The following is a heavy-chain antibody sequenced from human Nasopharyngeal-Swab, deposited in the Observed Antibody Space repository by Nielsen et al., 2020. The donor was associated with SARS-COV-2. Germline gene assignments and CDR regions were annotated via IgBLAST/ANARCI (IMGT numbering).Heavy chain of an antibody. CDR3: TTYYGDSHSYFYYRAMDV. CDR2: IKSKTDGGAT. D-gene: IGHD4-17*01. V-gene: IGHV3-15*01. J-gene: IGHJ6*02. Sequence: GESLKISCAASGLTFRNAWMNWVRQVPGRGLEWVGRIKSKTDGGATDYAAPVKGRFSISRDDSKNTIYVQMNSLKTEDTAVYYCTTYYGDSHSYFYYRAMDVWGQGTTVTVSS. CDR1: GLTFRNAW.